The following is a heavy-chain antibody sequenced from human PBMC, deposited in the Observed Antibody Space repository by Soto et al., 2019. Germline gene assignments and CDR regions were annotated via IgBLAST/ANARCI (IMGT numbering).Heavy chain of an antibody. Sequence: GGSLRLSCAASGFTFSSYAMSWVRQAPGKGLEWVSAISGSGGTTYYGDSVKGRFTISRDKSKKTLYLQMNSLRAEDTAVYYCAKCNNGGSRLVYWGQGTLVTVSS. CDR3: AKCNNGGSRLVY. CDR1: GFTFSSYA. D-gene: IGHD7-27*01. CDR2: ISGSGGTT. V-gene: IGHV3-23*01. J-gene: IGHJ4*02.